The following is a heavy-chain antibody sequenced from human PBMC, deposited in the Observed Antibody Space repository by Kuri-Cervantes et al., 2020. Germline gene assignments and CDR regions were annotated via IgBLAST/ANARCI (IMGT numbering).Heavy chain of an antibody. V-gene: IGHV1-8*02. Sequence: ASVKVSCKASGYTFTGYYMHWVRQAPGQGLEWMGWMNPNSGNTGYAQKFQGRVTMTRNTSISTAYMELSSLRSADTAVYYCARDIQLLYWGQGTLVTVSS. CDR1: GYTFTGYY. CDR3: ARDIQLLY. D-gene: IGHD5-18*01. J-gene: IGHJ4*02. CDR2: MNPNSGNT.